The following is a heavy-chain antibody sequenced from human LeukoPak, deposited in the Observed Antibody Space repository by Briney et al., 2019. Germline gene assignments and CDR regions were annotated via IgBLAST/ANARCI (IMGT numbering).Heavy chain of an antibody. Sequence: ASVKVSCKASGYTFTSYYMHWVRQAPGQGLEWMGIINPSGGNTGYAQKFQGRVTMTRNTSISTAYMELSSLRSEDTAVYYCARGRLAITIFGVVIPRYGMDVWGQGTTVTVSS. CDR3: ARGRLAITIFGVVIPRYGMDV. J-gene: IGHJ6*02. V-gene: IGHV1-46*01. CDR1: GYTFTSYY. CDR2: INPSGGNT. D-gene: IGHD3-3*01.